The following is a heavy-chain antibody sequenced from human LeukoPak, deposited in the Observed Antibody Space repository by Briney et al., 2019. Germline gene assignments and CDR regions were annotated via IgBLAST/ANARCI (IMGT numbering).Heavy chain of an antibody. Sequence: SAKVSCKASGGTFSSYAISWVRQAPGQWLEWMGGIIPIFGTANYAQKFQGRVTITRNTSISTAYMELSSLRSEDTAVYYCARSCSSTSCSDAFDIWGQGTMVTVSS. V-gene: IGHV1-69*05. D-gene: IGHD2-2*01. CDR2: IIPIFGTA. J-gene: IGHJ3*02. CDR1: GGTFSSYA. CDR3: ARSCSSTSCSDAFDI.